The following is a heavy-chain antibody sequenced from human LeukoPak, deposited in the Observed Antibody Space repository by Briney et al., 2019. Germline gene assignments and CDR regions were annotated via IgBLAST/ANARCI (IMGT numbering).Heavy chain of an antibody. J-gene: IGHJ4*02. CDR2: ISYDGSNK. Sequence: GGSLRLSCAASGFTFSSYGMHWVRQAPGKGLEWVAVISYDGSNKHYADSVKGRFTISRDNSKNTLYLQMNSLRAEDTAVYYCASRRDGYNGRGDYWGQGTLVTVSS. CDR1: GFTFSSYG. CDR3: ASRRDGYNGRGDY. D-gene: IGHD5-24*01. V-gene: IGHV3-30*03.